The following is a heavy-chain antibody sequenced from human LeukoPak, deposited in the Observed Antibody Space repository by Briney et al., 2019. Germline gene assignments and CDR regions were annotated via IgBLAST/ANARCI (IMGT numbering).Heavy chain of an antibody. V-gene: IGHV3-23*01. CDR1: GFTFSSYA. CDR3: AKVVYSNPPPYLYYYYYYMDV. Sequence: PGGSLRLSCAASGFTFSSYAMSWVRQAPGKGLEWVSAISGSGGSTYYADSVKGRFTISRDNSKNTLYLQMNSLRAEDTAVYYCAKVVYSNPPPYLYYYYYYMDVWGKGTTVTVSS. J-gene: IGHJ6*03. D-gene: IGHD4-11*01. CDR2: ISGSGGST.